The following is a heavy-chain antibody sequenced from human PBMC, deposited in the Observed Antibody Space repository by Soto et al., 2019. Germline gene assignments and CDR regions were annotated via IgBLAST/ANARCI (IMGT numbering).Heavy chain of an antibody. V-gene: IGHV3-30-3*01. J-gene: IGHJ6*02. CDR3: ARDWARYSSSWPGGMDV. CDR1: GFTFSSYA. Sequence: QVQLVESGGGVVQPGRSLRLSCAASGFTFSSYAMHWVRQAPGKGLEWVAVISYDGSNKYYADSVKGRFTISRDNSKNPLYLQLNSLRAEDTAVYYCARDWARYSSSWPGGMDVWGQGTTVTVSS. CDR2: ISYDGSNK. D-gene: IGHD6-13*01.